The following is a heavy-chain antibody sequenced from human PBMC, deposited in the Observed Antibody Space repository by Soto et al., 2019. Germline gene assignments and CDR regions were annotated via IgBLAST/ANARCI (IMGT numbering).Heavy chain of an antibody. V-gene: IGHV4-59*08. CDR3: ARTKEYDILTGYYIYYFDY. CDR2: IYYSGST. J-gene: IGHJ4*02. D-gene: IGHD3-9*01. CDR1: GGSISSYY. Sequence: SETLSLTCTVSGGSISSYYWSWIRQPPGKGQEWIGNIYYSGSTNYNPSLKSRVTISVDTSKNQFSLKLSSVTATDTSVYYCARTKEYDILTGYYIYYFDYWGQGTLVTVSS.